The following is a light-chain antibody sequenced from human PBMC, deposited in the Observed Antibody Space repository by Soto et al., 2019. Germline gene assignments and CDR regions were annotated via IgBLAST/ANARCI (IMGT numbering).Light chain of an antibody. V-gene: IGKV1-27*01. CDR1: LPISNY. Sequence: DIQMTQSPSSLSASLGDSVTITCRASLPISNYLAWYQQKTGKIPNLLIYAESTLQAGVPSRLSGSGSGTDLNLTISSLQPEDVAAYYCQKYNSAPLTCGGGTKVDIK. J-gene: IGKJ4*01. CDR3: QKYNSAPLT. CDR2: AES.